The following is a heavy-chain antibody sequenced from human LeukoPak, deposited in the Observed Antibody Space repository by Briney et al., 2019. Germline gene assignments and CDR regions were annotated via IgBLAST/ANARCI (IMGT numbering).Heavy chain of an antibody. D-gene: IGHD6-19*01. V-gene: IGHV3-64*01. CDR1: GFTFSNYA. CDR3: ARALIAVAGTKEFYFDY. J-gene: IGHJ4*02. Sequence: GGSLRLSCTASGFTFSNYAMHWVRQAPGKGLEYVAAISSNGGSTYYANSVKGRVTISRDNSKNTLHLQMGSLRAEDTAVYYCARALIAVAGTKEFYFDYWGQGTLVTVSS. CDR2: ISSNGGST.